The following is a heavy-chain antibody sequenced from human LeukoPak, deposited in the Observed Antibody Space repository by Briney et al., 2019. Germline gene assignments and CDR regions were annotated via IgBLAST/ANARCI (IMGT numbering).Heavy chain of an antibody. CDR1: GGTFSSYT. V-gene: IGHV1-69*04. CDR2: IIPILGIA. D-gene: IGHD2-2*01. Sequence: SVKVSCKASGGTFSSYTISWVRQAPGQGLEWMGRIIPILGIANYAQKFQGRVTITADKSTSTAYMELSSLRSEDTAVYYCARDPPSGYCSSTSSSPGGKGTLVTASS. J-gene: IGHJ5*02. CDR3: ARDPPSGYCSSTSSSP.